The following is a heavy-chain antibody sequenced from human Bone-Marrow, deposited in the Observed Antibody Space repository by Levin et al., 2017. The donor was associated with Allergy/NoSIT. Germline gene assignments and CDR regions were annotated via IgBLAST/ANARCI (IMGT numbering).Heavy chain of an antibody. CDR3: ATDPGHGRHY. V-gene: IGHV3-15*01. D-gene: IGHD4-17*01. J-gene: IGHJ4*02. Sequence: PGESLKISCVASGFTFSYGWMSWVRQAPGKGLEWVGRIKKEADGGTTAYAAFVKGRFIISRDDSQSTLYLEMNSLNIEDTAMYYCATDPGHGRHYWGQGTLVTVS. CDR1: GFTFSYGW. CDR2: IKKEADGGTT.